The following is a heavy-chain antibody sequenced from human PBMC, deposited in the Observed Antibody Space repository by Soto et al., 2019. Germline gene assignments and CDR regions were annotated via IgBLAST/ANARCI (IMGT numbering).Heavy chain of an antibody. V-gene: IGHV4-39*01. D-gene: IGHD3-9*01. Sequence: PSETLSLTCTVSGGSISSSSYYWGWIRQPPGKGLEWIGSIYYSGSTYYNPSLKSRVTISVDTSKNQFSLKLSSVTAADTAVYYCARLDDILTGYYKSYYYYGMDVWGQGTTVTVSS. CDR2: IYYSGST. CDR3: ARLDDILTGYYKSYYYYGMDV. CDR1: GGSISSSSYY. J-gene: IGHJ6*02.